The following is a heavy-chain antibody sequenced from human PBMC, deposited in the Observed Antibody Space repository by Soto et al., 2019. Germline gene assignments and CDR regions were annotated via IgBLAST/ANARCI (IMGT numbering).Heavy chain of an antibody. CDR3: AKGRQLWFGELLWDY. CDR1: GFTFGSYA. CDR2: ISGSGGST. J-gene: IGHJ4*02. V-gene: IGHV3-23*01. D-gene: IGHD3-10*01. Sequence: EVQLLESGGGLVQPGGSLRLSCVASGFTFGSYAMSWVRQAPGKGLEWVSGISGSGGSTYYADSVKGRFTISRDNSKNPLYLQRNSLRAEDTAVYYCAKGRQLWFGELLWDYWGQGTLVTVSS.